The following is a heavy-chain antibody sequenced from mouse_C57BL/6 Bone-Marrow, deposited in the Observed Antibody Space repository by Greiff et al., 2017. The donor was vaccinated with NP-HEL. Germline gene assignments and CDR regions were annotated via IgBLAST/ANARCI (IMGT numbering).Heavy chain of an antibody. CDR2: IYPGSGST. CDR1: GYTFTSYW. V-gene: IGHV1-55*01. Sequence: QVQLQQPGAELVKPGASVKMSCKASGYTFTSYWITWVKQRPGQGLAWIGDIYPGSGSTNYNEKFKSKATLTVDTSSSTAYMQRSSLTSEDSAVYYCARGGYYDYDTGWYFDVWGTGTTVTVSS. CDR3: ARGGYYDYDTGWYFDV. J-gene: IGHJ1*03. D-gene: IGHD2-4*01.